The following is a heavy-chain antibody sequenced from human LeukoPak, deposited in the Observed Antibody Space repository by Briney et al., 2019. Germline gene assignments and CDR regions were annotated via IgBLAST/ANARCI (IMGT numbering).Heavy chain of an antibody. CDR1: GFTFSGSP. CDR3: TRQREVGAPFDY. Sequence: GWSLRLSCAASGFTFSGSPMHWVRQASGKGLEWVGRIRSKANSYATAYAASVKGRFTVSRDDSKKTAYLQMNSLKTEDTAVYYCTRQREVGAPFDYWGQGILVTVSS. CDR2: IRSKANSYAT. J-gene: IGHJ4*02. D-gene: IGHD1-26*01. V-gene: IGHV3-73*01.